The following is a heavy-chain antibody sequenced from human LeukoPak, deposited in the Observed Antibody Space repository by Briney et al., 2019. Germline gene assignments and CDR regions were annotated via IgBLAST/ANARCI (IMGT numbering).Heavy chain of an antibody. CDR3: TTDGVGVEGATYDN. Sequence: GGSLRLSCAASGFTFSSYAMSWVRQAPGKGLEWVSGISGSGDSTYYADSVKGRFTISRDNSENTLYLQMNSLKTEDTAVYYCTTDGVGVEGATYDNWGQGTLVSVSS. J-gene: IGHJ4*02. D-gene: IGHD1-26*01. CDR2: ISGSGDST. CDR1: GFTFSSYA. V-gene: IGHV3-23*01.